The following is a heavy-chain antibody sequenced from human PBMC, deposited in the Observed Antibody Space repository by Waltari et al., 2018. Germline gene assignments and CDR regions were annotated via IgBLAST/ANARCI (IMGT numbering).Heavy chain of an antibody. CDR3: ASRSYTYGFDH. CDR2: IIGSGSST. D-gene: IGHD5-18*01. Sequence: EVQLLESGGGLVQPGGSLRLSCAASGFTFSSYPMNWVRQAPGKGLEWVSAIIGSGSSTNYADSVKGRFAISRDNSRNTLYLQMDSLRAEDTAVYFCASRSYTYGFDHWGQGTLVTVSS. J-gene: IGHJ4*02. V-gene: IGHV3-23*01. CDR1: GFTFSSYP.